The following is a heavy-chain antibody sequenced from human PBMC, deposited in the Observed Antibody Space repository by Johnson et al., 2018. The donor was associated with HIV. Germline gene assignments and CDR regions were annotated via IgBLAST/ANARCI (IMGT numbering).Heavy chain of an antibody. V-gene: IGHV3-30*14. J-gene: IGHJ3*02. CDR3: ASSIRNDAFDI. CDR1: GFTFSSYA. CDR2: ISYDGSHK. Sequence: QVQLMESGGGVVQPGRSLRLSCAASGFTFSSYAMHWVRQAPGKGLEWVAVISYDGSHKNYADSVKGRFTISRDNSKNTLYLQMNSLRAEDTAVYYCASSIRNDAFDIWGQGTMVTVSS.